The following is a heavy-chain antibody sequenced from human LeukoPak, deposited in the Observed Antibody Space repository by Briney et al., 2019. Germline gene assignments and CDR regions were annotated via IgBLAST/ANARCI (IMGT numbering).Heavy chain of an antibody. D-gene: IGHD2-2*02. V-gene: IGHV3-20*01. CDR3: ARVLVPAAIGSVDY. CDR2: INWNGGST. Sequence: GGSLRLSCAASGLTFDDYGMSWVRQAPGKGLEWVSGINWNGGSTGYADSVKGRFTISRDNAKNSLYLQMNSLRAEDTALYHCARVLVPAAIGSVDYWGQGTLVTVSS. CDR1: GLTFDDYG. J-gene: IGHJ4*02.